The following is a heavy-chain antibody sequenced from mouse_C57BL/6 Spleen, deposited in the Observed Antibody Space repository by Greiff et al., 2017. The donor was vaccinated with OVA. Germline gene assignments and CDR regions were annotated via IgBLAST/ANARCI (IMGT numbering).Heavy chain of an antibody. CDR3: ARRYYGSSYWYFDV. CDR1: GYAFTNYL. J-gene: IGHJ1*03. D-gene: IGHD1-1*01. V-gene: IGHV1-54*01. Sequence: QVHVKQSGAELVRPGTSVKVSCKASGYAFTNYLIEWVKQRPGQGLEWIGVINPGSGGTNYNEKFKGKATLTADKSSSNAYMQLSSLTSEDSAVYFCARRYYGSSYWYFDVWGTGTTVTVSS. CDR2: INPGSGGT.